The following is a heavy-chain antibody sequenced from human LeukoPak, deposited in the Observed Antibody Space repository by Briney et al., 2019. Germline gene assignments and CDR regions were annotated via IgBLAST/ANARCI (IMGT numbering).Heavy chain of an antibody. CDR3: ARACRKQFAGYQTDGSVI. J-gene: IGHJ3*02. D-gene: IGHD3-16*02. Sequence: GGSLRLSCAASGLTFRSYSMNWVRQAPGKGLEWVSSISSSGTYVYYADSVKGRFTISRDNAKNSLSLQMNSPRTDDAAVYYCARACRKQFAGYQTDGSVIWGEGTMVTVSS. CDR2: ISSSGTYV. V-gene: IGHV3-21*01. CDR1: GLTFRSYS.